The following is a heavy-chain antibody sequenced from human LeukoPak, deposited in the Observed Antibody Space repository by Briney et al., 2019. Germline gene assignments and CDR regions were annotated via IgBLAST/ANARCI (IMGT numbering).Heavy chain of an antibody. D-gene: IGHD5-18*01. J-gene: IGHJ4*02. CDR1: GYTFTSYD. V-gene: IGHV1-8*01. CDR2: MNPNSGNK. CDR3: ARSPSRERKWIQLWSPNFDY. Sequence: ASVKVSCKASGYTFTSYDINWVRQAPGQGLEWMGWMNPNSGNKGYAQKCQGRVTMTRNTSIRTAYMELSSLRSEDTAVYYCARSPSRERKWIQLWSPNFDYWGQGTLVTVSS.